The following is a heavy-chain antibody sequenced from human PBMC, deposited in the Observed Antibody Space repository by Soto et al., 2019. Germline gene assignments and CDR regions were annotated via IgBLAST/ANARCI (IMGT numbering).Heavy chain of an antibody. CDR2: IYTSGTT. CDR1: GRSMSGYY. D-gene: IGHD3-9*01. V-gene: IGHV4-4*07. CDR3: EREDYYDTGYYVV. J-gene: IGHJ4*02. Sequence: PXATLSLICTVPGRSMSGYYWSWIRQPAGERLEWIGRIYTSGTTDFNPSLKGRVTMSVDTSKNQFSLKLTSVTAADTAMYYCEREDYYDTGYYVVWGQGTQVTVSS.